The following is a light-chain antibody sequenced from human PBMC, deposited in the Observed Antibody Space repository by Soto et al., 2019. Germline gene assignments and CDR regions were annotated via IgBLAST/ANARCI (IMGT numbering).Light chain of an antibody. CDR1: SSNIGANT. V-gene: IGLV1-44*01. J-gene: IGLJ2*01. CDR3: AASDDRLSALV. Sequence: QSVLTQPPSASGTPGQRVTISCSGSSSNIGANTVNWYQQLPGTAPKLLIYSNDQRPSGVPDRFSGSKSGTSASLAISVLQSEDEADYYCAASDDRLSALVFGGVTQLTVL. CDR2: SND.